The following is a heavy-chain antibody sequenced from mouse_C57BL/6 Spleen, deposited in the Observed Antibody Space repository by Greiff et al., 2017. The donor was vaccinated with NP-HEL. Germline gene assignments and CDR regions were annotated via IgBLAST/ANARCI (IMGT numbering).Heavy chain of an antibody. CDR2: IYPGDGDT. Sequence: QVQLQQSGAELVKPGASVKLSCKATGYTFTGYWIEWVKQRPGQGLEWIGQIYPGDGDTNYNEKFKGKATFTADTSSNTAYMQLSSLKTEDSSIEYCAREGTQATDYWGQGTSVTVSS. V-gene: IGHV1-9*01. CDR3: AREGTQATDY. D-gene: IGHD3-2*02. CDR1: GYTFTGYW. J-gene: IGHJ4*01.